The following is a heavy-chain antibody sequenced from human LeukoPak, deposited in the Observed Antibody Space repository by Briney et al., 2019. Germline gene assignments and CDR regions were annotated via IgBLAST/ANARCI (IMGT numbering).Heavy chain of an antibody. CDR3: AKDFTANYDFWSGYPH. CDR2: ISGSGGST. CDR1: GFTFSNYA. J-gene: IGHJ4*02. V-gene: IGHV3-23*01. D-gene: IGHD3-3*01. Sequence: GGSLSLSCAASGFTFSNYAMSWVRQAPGKGLDWVSAISGSGGSTYYADSVKGRFTISRDNSKNTLYLQMNSLRAEDTAVYYCAKDFTANYDFWSGYPHWGQGTLVTVSS.